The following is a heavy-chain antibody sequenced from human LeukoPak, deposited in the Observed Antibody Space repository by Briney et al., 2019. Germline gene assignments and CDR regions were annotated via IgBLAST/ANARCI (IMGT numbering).Heavy chain of an antibody. CDR1: GESISSSY. Sequence: SETLSLTCNVSGESISSSYWSWIRQPPGKGLEWIGYIYYSGSTNYNPSLKSRVTISVDTSNNQFSLKLSSVTAADTAVYFCAREGLLSRDFDYWGQGTLVTVSS. CDR3: AREGLLSRDFDY. V-gene: IGHV4-59*12. D-gene: IGHD1-26*01. CDR2: IYYSGST. J-gene: IGHJ4*02.